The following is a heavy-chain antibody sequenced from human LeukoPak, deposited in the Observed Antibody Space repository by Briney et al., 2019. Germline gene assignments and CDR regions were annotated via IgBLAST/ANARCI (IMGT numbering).Heavy chain of an antibody. J-gene: IGHJ4*02. Sequence: GGSLRLSCAASGFTFSTFGMSWVRQAPGKGLEWISYINYNGRDMYYADSVKGRFATSRDNAKDSLYLQMNTLRDEDTAVHYCARDLYSYGRFDYWGQGTLVTISS. D-gene: IGHD5-18*01. CDR2: INYNGRDM. CDR3: ARDLYSYGRFDY. V-gene: IGHV3-48*02. CDR1: GFTFSTFG.